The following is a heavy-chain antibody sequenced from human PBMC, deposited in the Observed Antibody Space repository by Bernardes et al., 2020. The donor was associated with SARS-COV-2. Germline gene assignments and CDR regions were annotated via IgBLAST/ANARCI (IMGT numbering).Heavy chain of an antibody. V-gene: IGHV3-21*01. D-gene: IGHD6-19*01. Sequence: GGSLRLSCAASGFTFSSYSMNWVRQAPGKGLEWVSSISSSRTYIYYADSVKGRFTISRDNAKKSLYLQMNSLRAEDTAVYYCASTRSGLERRPFDPWGQGTLVTVSS. CDR1: GFTFSSYS. CDR3: ASTRSGLERRPFDP. CDR2: ISSSRTYI. J-gene: IGHJ5*02.